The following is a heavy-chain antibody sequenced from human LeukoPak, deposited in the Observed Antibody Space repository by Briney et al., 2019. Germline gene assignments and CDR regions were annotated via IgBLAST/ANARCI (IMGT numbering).Heavy chain of an antibody. CDR1: GYTLTELS. CDR3: ATAQQLVRYYYGMDV. Sequence: ASVKVSCKVSGYTLTELSMHWVRQAPGKGLEWMGGFDPEDGETIYAQKFQGRVTMTEDTSTDTAYMELSSLRSEDTAVYYWATAQQLVRYYYGMDVWGQGTTVTVSS. J-gene: IGHJ6*02. CDR2: FDPEDGET. D-gene: IGHD6-13*01. V-gene: IGHV1-24*01.